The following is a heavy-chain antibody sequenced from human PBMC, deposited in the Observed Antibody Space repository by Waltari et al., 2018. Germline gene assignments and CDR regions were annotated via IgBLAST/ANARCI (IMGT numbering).Heavy chain of an antibody. Sequence: QVQLVQSGAEVNTPGASVKVSCRASGYTFPIYDINWVRQATGQGLEWMGWMNPNSGNTGYAQKFQGRVTITRNTSISTAYMELSSLRSEDTAMYYCARDSSSGWYVSDYWGQGTLVTVSS. CDR1: GYTFPIYD. V-gene: IGHV1-8*03. J-gene: IGHJ4*02. D-gene: IGHD6-19*01. CDR2: MNPNSGNT. CDR3: ARDSSSGWYVSDY.